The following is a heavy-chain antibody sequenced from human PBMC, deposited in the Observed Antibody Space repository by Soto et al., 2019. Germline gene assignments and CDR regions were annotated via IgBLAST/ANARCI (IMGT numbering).Heavy chain of an antibody. V-gene: IGHV3-7*01. D-gene: IGHD6-19*01. J-gene: IGHJ4*02. CDR2: IKQDGSEK. CDR1: GFTFSSYW. Sequence: EVQLVESGGGLVQPGGSLRLSCAASGFTFSSYWMTWVRQAPGKGLEWVANIKQDGSEKYYVDSVKGRFTISRDNANNSLYLQMNSLRDEDTAVSYCARVGRSSGSLGYWGQGTLVTVSS. CDR3: ARVGRSSGSLGY.